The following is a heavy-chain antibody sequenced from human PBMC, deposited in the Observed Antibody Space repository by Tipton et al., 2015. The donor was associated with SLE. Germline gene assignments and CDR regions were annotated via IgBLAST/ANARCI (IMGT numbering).Heavy chain of an antibody. CDR1: GFTFADYA. CDR2: ITWNSFTL. Sequence: SLRLSCTASGFTFADYAMHWVRQAPGKGLVWVSSITWNSFTLANADSVNGRFTISRDNAKNSLYLQMNSLRAEDTALYYCAKDIIVGATGGFDYWGQGTLVTVSS. J-gene: IGHJ4*02. CDR3: AKDIIVGATGGFDY. V-gene: IGHV3-9*01. D-gene: IGHD1-26*01.